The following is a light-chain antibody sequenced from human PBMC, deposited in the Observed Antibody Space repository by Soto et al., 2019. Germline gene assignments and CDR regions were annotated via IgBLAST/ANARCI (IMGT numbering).Light chain of an antibody. V-gene: IGKV1-5*01. J-gene: IGKJ1*01. Sequence: DIQMTQSPSTLSTSVGDRATITCRATQHIDRWLAWYQQKPGKAPKLLIYEASSLEGGVPSRFSGSGSGTEFTLTVSGLQAEDFATYWGQQYKSGSTFGQGTKLDFK. CDR3: QQYKSGST. CDR2: EAS. CDR1: QHIDRW.